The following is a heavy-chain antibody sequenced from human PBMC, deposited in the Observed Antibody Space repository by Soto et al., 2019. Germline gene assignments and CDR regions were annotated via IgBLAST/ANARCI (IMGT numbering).Heavy chain of an antibody. CDR3: ANPLGYCSGGRYTCMDV. CDR2: IIPIFGTA. D-gene: IGHD2-15*01. J-gene: IGHJ6*02. CDR1: GGTFSSYA. Sequence: QVQLVQSGAEVKKPGSSVKVSCKASGGTFSSYAISWVRQAPGQGLEWMGGIIPIFGTANYAQKFQGRVTITADESTSTAYMELISLRSEDTAVYYCANPLGYCSGGRYTCMDVWGQGTTVTVSS. V-gene: IGHV1-69*01.